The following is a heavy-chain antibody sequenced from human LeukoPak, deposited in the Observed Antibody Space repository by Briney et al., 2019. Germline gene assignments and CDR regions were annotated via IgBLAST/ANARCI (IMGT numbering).Heavy chain of an antibody. J-gene: IGHJ4*02. D-gene: IGHD3-10*01. V-gene: IGHV3-23*01. CDR3: AKGEKYYYGSGFDY. Sequence: GGSLRLSCAAAGFTFSSYAMSWVRQAPGKGLEWVSAISGSGGSTYYADSVKGRFTISRDNSKNTLYLQMNSLRAEDTAVYYCAKGEKYYYGSGFDYWGQGTLVTVSS. CDR2: ISGSGGST. CDR1: GFTFSSYA.